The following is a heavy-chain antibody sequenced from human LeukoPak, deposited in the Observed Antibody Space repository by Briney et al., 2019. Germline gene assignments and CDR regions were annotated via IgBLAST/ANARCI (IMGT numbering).Heavy chain of an antibody. Sequence: PSETLSLTCIVSGGSISSYYWSWIRQPPGKGLEWIGNIYYSGSTNYNPSLRSRVTISVDTSKNKFSLKLNSVTAADTAVYYCARRKSDLRFLEWLDAFDIWGQGTMVTVSS. CDR2: IYYSGST. V-gene: IGHV4-59*08. CDR1: GGSISSYY. CDR3: ARRKSDLRFLEWLDAFDI. J-gene: IGHJ3*02. D-gene: IGHD3-3*01.